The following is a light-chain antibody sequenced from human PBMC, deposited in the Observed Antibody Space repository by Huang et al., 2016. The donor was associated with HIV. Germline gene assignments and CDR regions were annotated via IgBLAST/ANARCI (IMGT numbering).Light chain of an antibody. CDR3: KQVYDYPLT. J-gene: IGKJ5*01. CDR2: AAS. V-gene: IGKV1-9*01. CDR1: QGISSY. Sequence: IQLTQSPSSLSASVGDRVTITCRASQGISSYLAWYQQKPDKAPKLLIYAASTLQSGVPSRFRGTGSGTDFTLTISSLQPEDFARYYCKQVYDYPLTFGQGTRLEIK.